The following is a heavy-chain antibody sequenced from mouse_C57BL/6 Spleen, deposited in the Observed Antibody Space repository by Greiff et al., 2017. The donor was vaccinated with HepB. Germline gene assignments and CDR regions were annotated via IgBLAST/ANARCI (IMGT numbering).Heavy chain of an antibody. V-gene: IGHV1-82*01. CDR3: ARDYDYALYAMDY. J-gene: IGHJ4*01. CDR2: IYPGDGDT. CDR1: GYAFSSSW. D-gene: IGHD2-4*01. Sequence: QVRLQQSGPELVKPGASVKISCKASGYAFSSSWMNWVKQRPGKGLEWIGRIYPGDGDTNYNGKFKGKATLTADKSSSTAYMQLSSLTSEDSAVYFCARDYDYALYAMDYWGQGTSVTVSS.